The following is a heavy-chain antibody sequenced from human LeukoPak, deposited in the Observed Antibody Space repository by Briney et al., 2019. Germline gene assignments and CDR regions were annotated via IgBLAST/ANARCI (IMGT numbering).Heavy chain of an antibody. Sequence: GGSLRLSCAASGFTFSSYSMNWVRQAPGKGLEWVSSISSSSSYIYYADSVKGRFTISRDNAKNSLYLQMNSLRAEDTAVYYCARASYSYAEYFQHWGQGTLVTVSS. V-gene: IGHV3-21*04. CDR2: ISSSSSYI. CDR3: ARASYSYAEYFQH. J-gene: IGHJ1*01. CDR1: GFTFSSYS. D-gene: IGHD1-26*01.